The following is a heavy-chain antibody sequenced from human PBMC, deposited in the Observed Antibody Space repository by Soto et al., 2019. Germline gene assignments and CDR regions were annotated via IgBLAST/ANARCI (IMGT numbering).Heavy chain of an antibody. D-gene: IGHD1-26*01. J-gene: IGHJ5*02. CDR1: GFTFSNYS. Sequence: EVQLVESGGGLVKPGGSLRLSCAASGFTFSNYSMNWVRQAPGQGLEWVSSISSSISYIYYADSVKGRFTISRNNAKNSLYLQMNSLRAEDTAVYYCASWREQNWFDPWGQGTLVTVSS. CDR3: ASWREQNWFDP. V-gene: IGHV3-21*01. CDR2: ISSSISYI.